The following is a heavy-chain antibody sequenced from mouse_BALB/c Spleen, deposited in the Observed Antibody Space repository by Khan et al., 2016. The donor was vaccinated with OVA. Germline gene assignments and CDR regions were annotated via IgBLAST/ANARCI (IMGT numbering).Heavy chain of an antibody. CDR1: GYTFTTAG. CDR2: INTHSGVP. V-gene: IGHV9-4*02. Sequence: QVQLKQSGPELMKPGETVRISCKASGYTFTTAGMQWVQKMPGKGLKWIGWINTHSGVPKYAEDFKGRFAFSLETSASTAYFQITNLKNEDTATYFCASGYDYGWYFDVLGAGTTVTVSS. CDR3: ASGYDYGWYFDV. D-gene: IGHD2-4*01. J-gene: IGHJ1*01.